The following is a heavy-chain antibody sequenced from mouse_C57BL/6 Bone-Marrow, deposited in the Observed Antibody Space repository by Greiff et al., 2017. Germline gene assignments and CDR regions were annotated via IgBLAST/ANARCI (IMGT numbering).Heavy chain of an antibody. Sequence: VQLQQPGAELVMPGASVKLSCKASGYTFTSYWMHWVKQRPGQGLEWIGEIDPSDSYTNYNQKFKGKSTLTVDKSSSTAYMQLSSLTSEGSAVYYCARERGYCYGSSYVPHYYAMDYWGQGTSVTVSS. J-gene: IGHJ4*01. CDR2: IDPSDSYT. V-gene: IGHV1-69*01. CDR1: GYTFTSYW. CDR3: ARERGYCYGSSYVPHYYAMDY. D-gene: IGHD1-1*01.